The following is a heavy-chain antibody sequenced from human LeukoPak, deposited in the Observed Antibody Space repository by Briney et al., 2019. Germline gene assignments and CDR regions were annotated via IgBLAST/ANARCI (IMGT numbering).Heavy chain of an antibody. V-gene: IGHV1-2*02. Sequence: GSVKVSCKASGYTFTGYYMHWVRQAPGQGLEWMGWINPNSGGTNYAQKFQGRVTMTRDTSISTAYMELSRLRSDDTAVYYCARDGPQYSSGWPDYWGQGTLVTVSS. CDR1: GYTFTGYY. J-gene: IGHJ4*02. CDR2: INPNSGGT. CDR3: ARDGPQYSSGWPDY. D-gene: IGHD6-19*01.